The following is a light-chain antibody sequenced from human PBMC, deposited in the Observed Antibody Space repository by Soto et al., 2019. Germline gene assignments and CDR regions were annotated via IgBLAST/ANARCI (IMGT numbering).Light chain of an antibody. CDR2: EVS. V-gene: IGLV2-14*03. CDR1: SSDIGRYNY. Sequence: QSALTQPASVSGSPGQSITISCTGTSSDIGRYNYVSWYQQHPGKAPKLIIYEVSNRPSGVSNRFSASKSGNTASLTISGLQAEDEADYYCSSHGGSNPVYVFGSGTKLTVL. CDR3: SSHGGSNPVYV. J-gene: IGLJ1*01.